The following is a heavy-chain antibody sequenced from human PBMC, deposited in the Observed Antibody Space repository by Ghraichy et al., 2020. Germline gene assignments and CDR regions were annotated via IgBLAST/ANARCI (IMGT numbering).Heavy chain of an antibody. CDR1: GFSVSNYY. V-gene: IGHV3-53*01. CDR2: IYIGGSP. J-gene: IGHJ4*02. CDR3: ARDEGDYIGSGILTR. D-gene: IGHD3-10*01. Sequence: GGSLRLSCAASGFSVSNYYITWVRQAPGKGLEWVSVIYIGGSPYYADSVKGRFTISRDNSKNTWYLQMNSLRAEDTAVYYCARDEGDYIGSGILTRWGQGTLVTVSS.